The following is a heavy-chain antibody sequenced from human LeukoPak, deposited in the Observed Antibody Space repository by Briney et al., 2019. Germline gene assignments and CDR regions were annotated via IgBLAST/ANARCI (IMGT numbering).Heavy chain of an antibody. CDR3: ARLKYSSSWPRTLGGYFDY. CDR2: IYHSGST. J-gene: IGHJ4*02. D-gene: IGHD6-13*01. Sequence: PSGTLSLTCAVSGGSISSSNWWSWVRQPPGKGLEWIGEIYHSGSTNYNPSLKSRVTMSVDKSKNQFSLKLSSVTAADTAVYYCARLKYSSSWPRTLGGYFDYWGQGTLVTVSS. V-gene: IGHV4-4*02. CDR1: GGSISSSNW.